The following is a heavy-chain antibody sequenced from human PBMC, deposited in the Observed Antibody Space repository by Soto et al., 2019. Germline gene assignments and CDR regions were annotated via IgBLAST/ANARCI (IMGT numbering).Heavy chain of an antibody. V-gene: IGHV3-21*01. J-gene: IGHJ4*02. Sequence: EVQLVESGGGLVKPGGSVRLSCAASGVTFSSYSMNWVRQALGKGLEWVSSISSSSSYIYYADSVKGRFTISRDNAKNSLYLQMNSLRAEDTAVYYCARRSPSSSSRLDDYWGQGTLVTVYS. CDR2: ISSSSSYI. D-gene: IGHD6-6*01. CDR3: ARRSPSSSSRLDDY. CDR1: GVTFSSYS.